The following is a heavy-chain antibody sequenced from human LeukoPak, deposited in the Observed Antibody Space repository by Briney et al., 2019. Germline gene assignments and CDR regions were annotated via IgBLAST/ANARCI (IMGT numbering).Heavy chain of an antibody. CDR1: GGSFSGYY. V-gene: IGHV4-34*01. D-gene: IGHD3-10*01. CDR2: INHSGST. Sequence: SETLSLTCAVYGGSFSGYYWSWIRQPPGKGLEWIGEINHSGSTNYNPSLKSRVTISVDTSKNQFSLKLSSVTAADTAVYYCARRSRGQRGWFDPWGQGTLVTVSS. CDR3: ARRSRGQRGWFDP. J-gene: IGHJ5*02.